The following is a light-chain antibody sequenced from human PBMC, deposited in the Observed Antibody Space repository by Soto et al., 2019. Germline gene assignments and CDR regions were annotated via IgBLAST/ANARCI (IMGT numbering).Light chain of an antibody. J-gene: IGKJ5*01. CDR3: QQYGSSPPVT. Sequence: EIVLTQSPGTLSLSPGERATLSCRASQSVSSSYLAWYQQKPGQAPRLLIYGASSRATGIPDRFSGSGSGTDFTITISRLEPEDCAVYCCQQYGSSPPVTFGQGTRLEIK. V-gene: IGKV3-20*01. CDR2: GAS. CDR1: QSVSSSY.